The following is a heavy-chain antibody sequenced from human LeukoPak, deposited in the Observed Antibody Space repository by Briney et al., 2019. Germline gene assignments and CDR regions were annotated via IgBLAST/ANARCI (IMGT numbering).Heavy chain of an antibody. J-gene: IGHJ4*02. V-gene: IGHV4-39*07. CDR2: IYYSGST. CDR3: ARASYGSGSYAY. D-gene: IGHD3-10*01. Sequence: PSETLSLTCTVSGGSISSSSYYWGWIRQPPGKGLEWIGSIYYSGSTYYNPSLKSRVTISVDTSKNQFSLKLSSVTAADTAVYYCARASYGSGSYAYWGQGTLVTVSS. CDR1: GGSISSSSYY.